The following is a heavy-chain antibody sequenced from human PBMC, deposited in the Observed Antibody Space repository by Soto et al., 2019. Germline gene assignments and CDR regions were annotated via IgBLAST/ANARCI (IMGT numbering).Heavy chain of an antibody. J-gene: IGHJ4*02. CDR3: ATQRSAWEISFDY. CDR2: INPNSGGT. V-gene: IGHV1-2*04. Sequence: QVQLVQSGAEVKKPGASVKVSCKASGYTFTGYYMHWVRQAPGQGLELMGWINPNSGGTNYAQTFQGWVTMTRDTSISTAYMELSRLRSDDTAVYYCATQRSAWEISFDYWGQGTLVTVSS. D-gene: IGHD3-16*02. CDR1: GYTFTGYY.